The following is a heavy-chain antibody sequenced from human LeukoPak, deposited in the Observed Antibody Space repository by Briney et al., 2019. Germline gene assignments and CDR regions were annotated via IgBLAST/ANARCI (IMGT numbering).Heavy chain of an antibody. D-gene: IGHD3-3*01. J-gene: IGHJ3*02. CDR2: ITGSGGST. CDR3: AHHGGGTIRIAAFDI. V-gene: IGHV3-23*01. CDR1: GFTFINYG. Sequence: PGGSLRLSCAASGFTFINYGMNWVRQAPGKGLEWVSGITGSGGSTYYADSVKGRFTISRDNSKNTLYLQLNSLRAEDTAIYYCAHHGGGTIRIAAFDIWGQGTMVTVSS.